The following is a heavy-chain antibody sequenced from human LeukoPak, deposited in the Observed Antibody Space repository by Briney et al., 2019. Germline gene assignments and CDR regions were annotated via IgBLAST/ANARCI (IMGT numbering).Heavy chain of an antibody. CDR1: GYSSTTYW. J-gene: IGHJ6*03. V-gene: IGHV5-51*01. Sequence: GESLKISCKGSGYSSTTYWIAWVRQTPGKGLECMGIIYPDDSDTRYSPSFQGQVTISADKSISTAYLQWSSLRASDTAIYYCATHAYRHGYNSYYYMGVWGKGTTVTVSS. CDR2: IYPDDSDT. CDR3: ATHAYRHGYNSYYYMGV. D-gene: IGHD5-18*01.